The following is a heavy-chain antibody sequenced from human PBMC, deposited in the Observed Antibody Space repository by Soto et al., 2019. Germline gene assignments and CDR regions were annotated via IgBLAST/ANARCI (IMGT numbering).Heavy chain of an antibody. CDR2: ISSSSSYI. J-gene: IGHJ4*02. Sequence: EVQLVESGGGLVKPGGSLRLSCAASGFTFSSYSMNWVRQAPGKGLEWVSSISSSSSYIYYADSVKGRFTLSRDNAKKSLYLQMHSLRSEDTAVYYCARDQPGYSYGYGLGYWGQGTLVTVSS. CDR3: ARDQPGYSYGYGLGY. V-gene: IGHV3-21*01. CDR1: GFTFSSYS. D-gene: IGHD5-18*01.